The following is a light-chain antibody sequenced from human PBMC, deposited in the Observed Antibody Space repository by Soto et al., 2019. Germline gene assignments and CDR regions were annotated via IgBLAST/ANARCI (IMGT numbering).Light chain of an antibody. V-gene: IGLV2-14*01. J-gene: IGLJ2*01. CDR2: DVS. Sequence: QSVLTQPASVSGSPGQSITISCTGTSSDVGGYHYVSWYQQHPGKAPKLMIYDVSNRPSGVSNRFSGSKSGNTASLTISGLQAEDEADYYCSSYTSSSTLVVFGGGTQLTVL. CDR1: SSDVGGYHY. CDR3: SSYTSSSTLVV.